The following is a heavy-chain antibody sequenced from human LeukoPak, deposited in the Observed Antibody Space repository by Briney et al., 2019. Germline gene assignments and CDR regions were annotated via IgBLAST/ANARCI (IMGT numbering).Heavy chain of an antibody. CDR3: ATGDEDGDYTVDY. D-gene: IGHD4-17*01. CDR2: FDPEDGET. V-gene: IGHV1-24*01. Sequence: ASVTVTCKVSGYTLTELSMHWVRQAPGKGLEWMGGFDPEDGETIYAQKFQGRVTMTEDTSTDTAYMELSSLRSEDTAVYYCATGDEDGDYTVDYCGQGTLVTVSS. J-gene: IGHJ4*02. CDR1: GYTLTELS.